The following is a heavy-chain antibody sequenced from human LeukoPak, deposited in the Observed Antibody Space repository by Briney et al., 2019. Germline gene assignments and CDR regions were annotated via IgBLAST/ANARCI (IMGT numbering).Heavy chain of an antibody. CDR3: AKVLPPAAEANTRG. CDR1: GFTFSSYG. J-gene: IGHJ4*02. Sequence: GRSLRLSCAPSGFTFSSYGTHWVSQAPGKGLEWVAFIHYDGSDTNLADSVKGRFIISRDNSKNTLYLKMTSLRPEDTPIYYFAKVLPPAAEANTRGWSEGTLVTV. D-gene: IGHD1-26*01. CDR2: IHYDGSDT. V-gene: IGHV3-30*02.